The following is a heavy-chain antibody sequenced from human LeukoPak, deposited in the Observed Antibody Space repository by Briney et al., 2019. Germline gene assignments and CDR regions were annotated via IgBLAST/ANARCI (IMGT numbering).Heavy chain of an antibody. CDR2: INNDGSST. CDR1: GLTFSTYW. V-gene: IGHV3-74*01. J-gene: IGHJ4*02. CDR3: AKDLYWGGTYGSFQGFDY. Sequence: GGSLRLSCAASGLTFSTYWMHWVRQAPGKGLVCISRINNDGSSTNYADSVKGRFTIFRDNAKNTLYLQMNSLTVEDTAVYYCAKDLYWGGTYGSFQGFDYWGQGTLVTVSS. D-gene: IGHD3-16*01.